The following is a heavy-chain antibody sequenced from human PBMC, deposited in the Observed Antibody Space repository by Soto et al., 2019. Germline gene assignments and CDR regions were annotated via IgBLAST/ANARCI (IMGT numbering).Heavy chain of an antibody. J-gene: IGHJ5*02. CDR2: TYYRSKWYN. V-gene: IGHV6-1*01. Sequence: SQTLSLTCAISGDSVSSNSAAWNWIRQSPSRGLGWLGRTYYRSKWYNDYAVSVKSRITINPDTSKNQFSLQLNSVTPEDTAVYYCAREARPPYSDFWSGYYRDNWFAPSGQETLVTGSS. CDR3: AREARPPYSDFWSGYYRDNWFAP. D-gene: IGHD3-3*01. CDR1: GDSVSSNSAA.